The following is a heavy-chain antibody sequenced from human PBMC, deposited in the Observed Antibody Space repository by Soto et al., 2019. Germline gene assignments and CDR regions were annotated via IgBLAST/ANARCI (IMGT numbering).Heavy chain of an antibody. Sequence: QITLKESGPTLVKPTQTLTLTCTFSGCSVSTSGVGVAWIRQPPGKALEWLALIYWADDKRYSPFLQSRVTITKDTSKQQVVLTMTNMDPVDTATYYCAHKGGRGAAMDVWGQGTTVTVSS. CDR3: AHKGGRGAAMDV. CDR1: GCSVSTSGVG. D-gene: IGHD2-15*01. V-gene: IGHV2-5*02. CDR2: IYWADDK. J-gene: IGHJ6*02.